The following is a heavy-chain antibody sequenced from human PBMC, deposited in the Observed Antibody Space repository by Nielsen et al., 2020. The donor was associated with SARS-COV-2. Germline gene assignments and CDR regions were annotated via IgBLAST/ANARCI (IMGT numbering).Heavy chain of an antibody. D-gene: IGHD2-15*01. CDR3: ARIYCSGGTCYSVGLPDY. CDR1: GYTFTNYY. Sequence: ASVKVSCKASGYTFTNYYMHWVRQAPGQGLEWVGIINPRDGSTSYAQKFQGRVTMTRDTSTSAVYMELSSLRSEDTAVYYCARIYCSGGTCYSVGLPDYWGQGTLVTVSS. V-gene: IGHV1-46*01. CDR2: INPRDGST. J-gene: IGHJ4*02.